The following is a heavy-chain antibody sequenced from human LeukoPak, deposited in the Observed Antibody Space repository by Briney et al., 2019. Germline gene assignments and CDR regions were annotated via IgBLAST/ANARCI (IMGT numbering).Heavy chain of an antibody. D-gene: IGHD1-26*01. CDR3: ARLPIRAFVGPLGPFDY. CDR1: GGSISSYY. V-gene: IGHV4-59*08. Sequence: KTSETLSLTCTVSGGSISSYYWSWIRQPPGKGLEWIGYIYYSGSTNYNPSLKSRVTISVDTSKNQFSLKLGSVTAADTAVYYCARLPIRAFVGPLGPFDYWGQGTLVTVSS. CDR2: IYYSGST. J-gene: IGHJ4*02.